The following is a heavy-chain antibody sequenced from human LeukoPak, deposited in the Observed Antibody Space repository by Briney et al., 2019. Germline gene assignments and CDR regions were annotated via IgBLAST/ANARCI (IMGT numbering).Heavy chain of an antibody. Sequence: GGSLRLCCAASGFTFSNYWMHWVRQARGKGLVWVSRIKGDGSHTIYADSVKGRFTISRDNAKNTLYLQMKSLRAEDTAVYYCVRDWDHFDFDSWGLGTLVTVSS. D-gene: IGHD3-9*01. J-gene: IGHJ5*01. CDR1: GFTFSNYW. V-gene: IGHV3-74*01. CDR3: VRDWDHFDFDS. CDR2: IKGDGSHT.